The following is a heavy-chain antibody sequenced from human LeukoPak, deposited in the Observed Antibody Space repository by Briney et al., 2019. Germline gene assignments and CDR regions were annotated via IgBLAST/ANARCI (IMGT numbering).Heavy chain of an antibody. D-gene: IGHD1-7*01. V-gene: IGHV1-69*13. CDR2: IIAIFGTA. J-gene: IGHJ4*02. Sequence: GASVKVSCKASGGTLSRFAISWVRQAPGQGLEWMGGIIAIFGTANYAQKFQGRVTITADESTSTAYMELSSLRSEDTAVYYCARDLGWNYENYWGQGTLVTVSS. CDR3: ARDLGWNYENY. CDR1: GGTLSRFA.